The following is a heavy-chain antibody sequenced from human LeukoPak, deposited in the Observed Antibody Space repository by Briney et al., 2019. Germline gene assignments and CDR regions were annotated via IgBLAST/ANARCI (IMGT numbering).Heavy chain of an antibody. V-gene: IGHV3-21*01. J-gene: IGHJ4*02. D-gene: IGHD3-22*01. Sequence: GGSLRLSCAASGFTFSSYSMNWVRQAPGKGLKWVSSISSSSSYIYYADSVKGRFTISRDNAKNSLYLQMNSLRAEDTAVYYCARDLRKYYYDSSGYYLDYWGQGTLVTVSS. CDR1: GFTFSSYS. CDR3: ARDLRKYYYDSSGYYLDY. CDR2: ISSSSSYI.